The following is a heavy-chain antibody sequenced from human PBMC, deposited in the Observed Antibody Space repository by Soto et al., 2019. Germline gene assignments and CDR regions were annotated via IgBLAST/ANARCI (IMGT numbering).Heavy chain of an antibody. J-gene: IGHJ2*01. D-gene: IGHD2-2*01. CDR2: ISGSGGST. Sequence: EVQLLESGGGLVQPGGSLRLSCAASGFTFSSYAMSWVRQAPGKGLEWVSAISGSGGSTYYADSVKGRFTISRDNSKHTLYLQMNSLRAEDTAVYYCAKDKNVVVPAAISRSSYWYFDLWGRGTLVTVSS. V-gene: IGHV3-23*01. CDR3: AKDKNVVVPAAISRSSYWYFDL. CDR1: GFTFSSYA.